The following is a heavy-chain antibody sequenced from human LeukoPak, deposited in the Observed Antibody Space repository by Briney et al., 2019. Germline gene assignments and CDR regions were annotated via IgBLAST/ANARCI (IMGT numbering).Heavy chain of an antibody. CDR3: ARGLLDIVVVPAAIRRFGNNWFDP. CDR2: IYYSGST. CDR1: GGSISSGGYY. Sequence: PSETLSLTCTVSGGSISSGGYYWSWIRQHPGKGLEWIGYIYYSGSTYYNPSLKSRVTISVDTSKNQFSLKLSSVTAADTAVYYCARGLLDIVVVPAAIRRFGNNWFDPWGQGTLVTVSS. V-gene: IGHV4-31*03. J-gene: IGHJ5*02. D-gene: IGHD2-2*02.